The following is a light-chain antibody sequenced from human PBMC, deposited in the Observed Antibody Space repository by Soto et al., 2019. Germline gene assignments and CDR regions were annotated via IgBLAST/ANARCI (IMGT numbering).Light chain of an antibody. CDR1: QSVSSF. Sequence: TGVTQSPATLSLSPVEGATLRCRASQSVSSFLAWYQQKPGQAPRLLIYDASNRATGIPARFSGSGAGTDFTLTISSLEPEDFAVYYCQQHTNWPLTFGGGTKV. CDR2: DAS. J-gene: IGKJ4*01. V-gene: IGKV3-11*01. CDR3: QQHTNWPLT.